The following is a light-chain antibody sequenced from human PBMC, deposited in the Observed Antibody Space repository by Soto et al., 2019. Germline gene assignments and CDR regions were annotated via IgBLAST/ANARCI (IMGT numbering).Light chain of an antibody. CDR2: DAS. CDR3: HQRSNWPWT. CDR1: QSVSSY. V-gene: IGKV3-11*01. J-gene: IGKJ1*01. Sequence: ELVLTQSPATLSLSPGERATLSCRASQSVSSYLAWYQQKPGQAPRLLIYDASNRATGIPARFSGSGSGTDFTLTISSLEPEDFAVYYCHQRSNWPWTFGQGTKVESK.